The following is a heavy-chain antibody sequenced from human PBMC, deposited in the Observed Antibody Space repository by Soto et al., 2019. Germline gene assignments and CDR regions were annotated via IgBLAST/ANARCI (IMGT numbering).Heavy chain of an antibody. J-gene: IGHJ4*02. D-gene: IGHD1-1*01. CDR2: ISGSGDVT. Sequence: EVQLLESGGDLVQPGGSLRLSCAASGFTFSSYVMGWVRQAPGQGLEWVSAISGSGDVTSHADSVKGRFTISRDNSKDTLLLQMHSLRAEDTAVYYCAKGPTTYYFDSWGQGTLVTVSS. V-gene: IGHV3-23*01. CDR3: AKGPTTYYFDS. CDR1: GFTFSSYV.